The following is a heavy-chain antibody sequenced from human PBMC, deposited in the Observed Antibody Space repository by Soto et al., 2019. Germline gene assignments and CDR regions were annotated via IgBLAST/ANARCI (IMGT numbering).Heavy chain of an antibody. D-gene: IGHD1-26*01. CDR3: AKDLGATPVPPHFDY. CDR1: GFTFSTYA. Sequence: GGSLRLSCAASGFTFSTYAMSWVRQAQGKGLEWVSGVSGSGGSTYYADSVKGRFTISRDNSKNTVYLQMNSLRAEDTAVYYCAKDLGATPVPPHFDYWGQGTLVTVSS. J-gene: IGHJ4*02. CDR2: VSGSGGST. V-gene: IGHV3-23*01.